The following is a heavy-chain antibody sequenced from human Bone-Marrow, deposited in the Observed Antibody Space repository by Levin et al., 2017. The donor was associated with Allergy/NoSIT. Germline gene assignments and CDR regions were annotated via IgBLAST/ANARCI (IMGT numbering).Heavy chain of an antibody. CDR1: GYTFTGYY. Sequence: ASVKVSCKASGYTFTGYYMHWVRQAPGQGLEWMGRINPNSGGTNYAQKFQGRVTMTRDTSISTAYMELSRLRSDDTAVYYCAINPVAANLFDYWGQGTLVTVSS. J-gene: IGHJ4*02. CDR3: AINPVAANLFDY. CDR2: INPNSGGT. V-gene: IGHV1-2*06. D-gene: IGHD6-19*01.